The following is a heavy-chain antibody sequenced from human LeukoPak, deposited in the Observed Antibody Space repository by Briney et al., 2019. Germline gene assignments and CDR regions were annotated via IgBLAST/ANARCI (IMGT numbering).Heavy chain of an antibody. CDR1: GFTFSSYA. CDR2: ISGSGGST. J-gene: IGHJ4*02. CDR3: AKDLQFVGDNSGSCY. Sequence: GGSLRLPCAASGFTFSSYAMSWVRQAPGKGLEWVSAISGSGGSTYYADSVKGRFTISRDNSKNTLYLQMNSLRAEDTAVYYCAKDLQFVGDNSGSCYWGQGTLVTVSS. D-gene: IGHD1-26*01. V-gene: IGHV3-23*01.